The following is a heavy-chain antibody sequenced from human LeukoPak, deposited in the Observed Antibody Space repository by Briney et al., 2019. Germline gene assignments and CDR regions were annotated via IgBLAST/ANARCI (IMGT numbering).Heavy chain of an antibody. CDR1: GFTFSDSA. Sequence: GGPLRLSCAASGFTFSDSAMHWVRQASGKGLEWIGRIRSKPNSYATAYAASVKGRFTISRDDSKNTAYLQMNSLRAEDTAVCYCAEYNSDGGYLDYWGQGTLVTVSS. CDR3: AEYNSDGGYLDY. CDR2: IRSKPNSYAT. D-gene: IGHD6-19*01. V-gene: IGHV3-73*01. J-gene: IGHJ4*03.